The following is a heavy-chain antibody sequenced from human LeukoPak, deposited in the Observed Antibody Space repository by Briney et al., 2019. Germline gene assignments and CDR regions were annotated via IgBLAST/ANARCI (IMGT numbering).Heavy chain of an antibody. CDR3: ARDLSGGVGANNWFDP. CDR1: GYTFTSYY. Sequence: GASVKASCKASGYTFTSYYMHWVRQAPGQGLEWMGIINPSGGSTSYAQKFQGRVTMTRDTSTSTVYMELSSLRSEDTAVYYCARDLSGGVGANNWFDPWGQGTLVTVSS. CDR2: INPSGGST. V-gene: IGHV1-46*01. J-gene: IGHJ5*02. D-gene: IGHD1-26*01.